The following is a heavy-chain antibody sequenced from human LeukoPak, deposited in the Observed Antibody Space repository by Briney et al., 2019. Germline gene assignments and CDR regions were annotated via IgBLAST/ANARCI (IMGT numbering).Heavy chain of an antibody. CDR1: GYTFTSYD. CDR3: ATARGTVTTSFDY. J-gene: IGHJ4*02. V-gene: IGHV1-8*01. Sequence: ASVKVSCKASGYTFTSYDINWVRQATGQGLEWMGWMNPNSANTAYAQKLQGRVTMTRNTSISPAYMELSSLRSEDTAVYYCATARGTVTTSFDYWGQGTLVTVSS. D-gene: IGHD4-17*01. CDR2: MNPNSANT.